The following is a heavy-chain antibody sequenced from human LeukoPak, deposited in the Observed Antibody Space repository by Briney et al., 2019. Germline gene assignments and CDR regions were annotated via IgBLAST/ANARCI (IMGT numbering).Heavy chain of an antibody. CDR2: ISGSGTST. J-gene: IGHJ1*01. V-gene: IGHV3-23*01. CDR3: AKEDCDYSKYQH. CDR1: GFTFSDYA. D-gene: IGHD4-11*01. Sequence: QPGGSLGLSCGGSGFTFSDYAISWVRQAAGKGLEWVSVISGSGTSTNYADPVKGRFTISRDNSKNVLYLQMNSLRAEDTAVYYCAKEDCDYSKYQHWGQGTLVTVSS.